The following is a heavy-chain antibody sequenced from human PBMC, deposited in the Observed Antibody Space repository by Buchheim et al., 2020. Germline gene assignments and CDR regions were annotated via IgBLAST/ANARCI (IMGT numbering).Heavy chain of an antibody. CDR1: GASISSSNW. D-gene: IGHD1-26*01. CDR3: ARDDSGFYSGSFYYYYGMDV. J-gene: IGHJ6*02. Sequence: QVQLQESGPGLVKPSGTLSLTCAVSGASISSSNWWSWVRQPPGKGLEWIGEIYHSGSTNYNPSLKSRVTISVDKSKNQFSLKLSSVTAADTAVYYCARDDSGFYSGSFYYYYGMDVWGQGTT. V-gene: IGHV4-4*02. CDR2: IYHSGST.